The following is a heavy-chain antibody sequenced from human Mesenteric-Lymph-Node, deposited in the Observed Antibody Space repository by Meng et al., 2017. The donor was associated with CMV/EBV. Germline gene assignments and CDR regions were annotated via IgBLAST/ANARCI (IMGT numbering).Heavy chain of an antibody. D-gene: IGHD4-11*01. V-gene: IGHV3-21*01. CDR1: GFTFSSYS. CDR3: ASHSNYGY. Sequence: GESLKISCAASGFTFSSYSMNWGRQAPGKGLEWVSSISSSSSYIYYADSVKGRFTISRDNVKNSLYLQMNSLRAEDTAVYYCASHSNYGYWGQGTLVTVSS. CDR2: ISSSSSYI. J-gene: IGHJ4*02.